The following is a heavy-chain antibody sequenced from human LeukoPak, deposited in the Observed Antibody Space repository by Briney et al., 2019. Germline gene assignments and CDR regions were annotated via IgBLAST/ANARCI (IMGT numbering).Heavy chain of an antibody. CDR3: ARGTSRSPYYYGMDV. D-gene: IGHD2-2*01. J-gene: IGHJ6*02. CDR1: GYTFTSYD. Sequence: ASVKVSCKASGYTFTSYDINWVRQATGQGLEWMGWMNPSSGNTGYAQKFQGRVTITADESTSTAYMELSSLRSEDTAVYYCARGTSRSPYYYGMDVWGQGTTVTVSS. CDR2: MNPSSGNT. V-gene: IGHV1-8*01.